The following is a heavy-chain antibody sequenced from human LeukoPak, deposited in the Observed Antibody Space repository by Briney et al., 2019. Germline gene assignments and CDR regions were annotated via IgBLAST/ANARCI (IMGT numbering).Heavy chain of an antibody. V-gene: IGHV3-30-3*01. D-gene: IGHD6-13*01. CDR3: AKGGYTRGFDY. CDR2: ISYDGSNE. Sequence: PGWSLRLSFACSGCTFSCYARHWVRQAPGKGVDGVAVISYDGSNEYYADSVKGRFTISRDNSKNTLYLQMNSLRAEDTAVYYCAKGGYTRGFDYWAQGTLVTVIS. J-gene: IGHJ4*02. CDR1: GCTFSCYA.